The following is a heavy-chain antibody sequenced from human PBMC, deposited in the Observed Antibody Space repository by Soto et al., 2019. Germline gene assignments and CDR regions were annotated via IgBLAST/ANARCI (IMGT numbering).Heavy chain of an antibody. CDR3: ARGGLPAAYYYYGMDV. V-gene: IGHV3-30-3*01. CDR2: ISYDGSNK. CDR1: VFTVSSYA. J-gene: IGHJ6*02. Sequence: SLRLSCAASVFTVSSYAMHWFRQARGKVPEWVAVISYDGSNKYYADPVKGRFTISRDNSKNTLYLQMNSLRAEDTAVYYCARGGLPAAYYYYGMDVWGQGTTVTVSS. D-gene: IGHD1-26*01.